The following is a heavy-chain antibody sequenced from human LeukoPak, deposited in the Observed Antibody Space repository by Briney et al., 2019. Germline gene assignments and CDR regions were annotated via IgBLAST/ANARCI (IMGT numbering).Heavy chain of an antibody. V-gene: IGHV1-69*13. Sequence: SVKVSCKASGYTFTSYGISWVRQAPGQGLEWMGGIIPIFGTANYAQKFQGRVTITADESTSTAYMELSSLRSEDTAVYYCARQRIAAAYTRSGMDVWGQGTTVTVSS. CDR3: ARQRIAAAYTRSGMDV. J-gene: IGHJ6*02. CDR1: GYTFTSYG. D-gene: IGHD6-13*01. CDR2: IIPIFGTA.